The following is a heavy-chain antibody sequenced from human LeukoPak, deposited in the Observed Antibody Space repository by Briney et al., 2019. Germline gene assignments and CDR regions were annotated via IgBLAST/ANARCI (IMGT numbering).Heavy chain of an antibody. D-gene: IGHD1-1*01. Sequence: SETLSLTCAVYGGSFSGYYWSWIRQPPGKGLEWIGEINHSGSTNYNPSLKSRVTISVDTSKNQFSLKLSSVTAADTAVYYCARRYWTADYWGQGTLVTVSS. V-gene: IGHV4-34*01. CDR2: INHSGST. J-gene: IGHJ4*02. CDR1: GGSFSGYY. CDR3: ARRYWTADY.